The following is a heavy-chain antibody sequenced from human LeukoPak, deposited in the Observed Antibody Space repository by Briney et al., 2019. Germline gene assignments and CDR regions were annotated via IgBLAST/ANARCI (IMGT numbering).Heavy chain of an antibody. CDR2: ISWNSGSI. CDR1: GFTFDDYA. Sequence: GRSLRLSCAASGFTFDDYAMHWVRQAPGKGLEWVSGISWNSGSIGYVDSVKGRFTISRDNAKNSLYLQMNSLRAEDTALYYCAKDPDETGYFDYWGQGTLVTVSS. J-gene: IGHJ4*02. V-gene: IGHV3-9*01. D-gene: IGHD1-1*01. CDR3: AKDPDETGYFDY.